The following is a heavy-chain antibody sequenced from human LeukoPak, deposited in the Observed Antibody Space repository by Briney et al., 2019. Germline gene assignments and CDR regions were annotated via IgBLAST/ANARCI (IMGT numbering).Heavy chain of an antibody. CDR3: AKMGDYDILTGYADFDY. CDR1: AFTFNIYA. CDR2: SSGSGDST. Sequence: GGSLRLSCAASAFTFNIYAMSWVRQAPGKGLEWVSGSSGSGDSTYYADSVKGRFTISRDNSKNTLYLQMNSLRAEDTAIYYCAKMGDYDILTGYADFDYWGQGTLVTVSS. D-gene: IGHD3-9*01. J-gene: IGHJ4*02. V-gene: IGHV3-23*01.